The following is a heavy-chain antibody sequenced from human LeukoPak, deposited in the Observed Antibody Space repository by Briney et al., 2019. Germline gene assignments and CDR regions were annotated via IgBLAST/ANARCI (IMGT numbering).Heavy chain of an antibody. CDR3: ARESWSRDYINPYYFDY. D-gene: IGHD4-11*01. CDR2: ISSSSSYI. V-gene: IGHV3-21*01. CDR1: GFTFSSHS. J-gene: IGHJ4*02. Sequence: PGGSLRLSCAASGFTFSSHSMNWVRQAPGKGLEWVSSISSSSSYIYYADSVKGRFTISRDNAKNSLYLQMNSLRAEDTAVYYCARESWSRDYINPYYFDYWGQGTLVTVSS.